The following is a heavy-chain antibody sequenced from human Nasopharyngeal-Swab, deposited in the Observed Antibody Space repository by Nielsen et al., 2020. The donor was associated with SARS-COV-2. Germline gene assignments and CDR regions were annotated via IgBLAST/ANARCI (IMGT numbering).Heavy chain of an antibody. J-gene: IGHJ2*01. V-gene: IGHV3-30-3*01. CDR1: GFTFSSYA. CDR2: ISYDGSNK. CDR3: ARDRGDCSSTSCYLLGLSLSWYFDL. D-gene: IGHD2-2*01. Sequence: GESLKISCAASGFTFSSYAMHWVRQAPGKGLEWVAVISYDGSNKYYADSVKGRFTTSRDNSKNTLYLQMNSLRAEDTAVYYRARDRGDCSSTSCYLLGLSLSWYFDLWGRGTLVTVSS.